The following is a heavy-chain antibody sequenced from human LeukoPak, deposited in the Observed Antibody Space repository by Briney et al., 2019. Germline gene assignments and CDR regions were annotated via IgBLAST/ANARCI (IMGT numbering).Heavy chain of an antibody. D-gene: IGHD3-9*01. V-gene: IGHV3-23*01. Sequence: GGSLRLSCAASGFTFRSYSMSWVRQAPGKGLEWVSAISGSGGSTYYADSVKGRFTISRDNSKNTLYLQMNSLRAEDTAVYYCARDGPVLRYFDWFSFDPWGQGTLVTVSS. CDR2: ISGSGGST. J-gene: IGHJ5*02. CDR3: ARDGPVLRYFDWFSFDP. CDR1: GFTFRSYS.